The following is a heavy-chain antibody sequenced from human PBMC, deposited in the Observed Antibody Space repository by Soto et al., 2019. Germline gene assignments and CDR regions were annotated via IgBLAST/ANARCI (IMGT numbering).Heavy chain of an antibody. Sequence: QVTLKESGPTLVKPTQTLTLSCTFSVVSLSTSGMGVGWIRQPPGKALEWLALVYWDDDKRYSPSLKSRLTITKDTSKNQVVLTMTYMDPVDTATYYCAHMIEGAFFDLWGQGTLVTVSS. V-gene: IGHV2-5*02. CDR2: VYWDDDK. CDR1: VVSLSTSGMG. D-gene: IGHD2-21*01. J-gene: IGHJ4*02. CDR3: AHMIEGAFFDL.